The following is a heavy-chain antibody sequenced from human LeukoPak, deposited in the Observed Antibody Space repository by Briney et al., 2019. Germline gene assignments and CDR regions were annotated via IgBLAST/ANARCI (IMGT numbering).Heavy chain of an antibody. V-gene: IGHV3-7*01. CDR1: GFTFSVCS. J-gene: IGHJ4*02. Sequence: PGGSLRLSCAASGFTFSVCSMGWVRQAPGGGLWWEANIKPDGSDKYYGASVKGRFTISRDNAKNSLYLQMNSLGAEDTAVYYCARERSTGWTFDHWGQGTLVTVSS. D-gene: IGHD3-9*01. CDR3: ARERSTGWTFDH. CDR2: IKPDGSDK.